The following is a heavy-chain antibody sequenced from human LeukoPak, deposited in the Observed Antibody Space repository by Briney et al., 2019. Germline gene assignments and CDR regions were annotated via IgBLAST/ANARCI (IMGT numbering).Heavy chain of an antibody. J-gene: IGHJ3*02. V-gene: IGHV4-59*01. Sequence: SETLSLTCTVSGGSISTYYWSWIRQPPGKGLEWIGYIYYSGSTNYNPSLRSRVTISVDTSKNQFSLKVNFVTAADTAVYYCVRDSLQLDVWWDDTFDSWGQGTMVTVSS. D-gene: IGHD1-1*01. CDR2: IYYSGST. CDR3: VRDSLQLDVWWDDTFDS. CDR1: GGSISTYY.